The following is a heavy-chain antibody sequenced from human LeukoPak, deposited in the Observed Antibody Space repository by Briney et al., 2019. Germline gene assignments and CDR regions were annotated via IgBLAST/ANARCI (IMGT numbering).Heavy chain of an antibody. CDR2: ISGSGGSA. Sequence: QPGGSQRLSCAASGFTFSSYAMSWVRQAPGKGLEWVSAISGSGGSAYYADSVKGRFTISRDNSKNTLYLQMNSLRAEDTAVYYCAEPEGGYYDIRPDWGQGTLVTVSS. J-gene: IGHJ4*02. CDR3: AEPEGGYYDIRPD. V-gene: IGHV3-23*01. CDR1: GFTFSSYA. D-gene: IGHD3-22*01.